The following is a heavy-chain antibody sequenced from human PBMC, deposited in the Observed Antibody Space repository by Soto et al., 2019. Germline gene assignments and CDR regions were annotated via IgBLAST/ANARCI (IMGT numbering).Heavy chain of an antibody. Sequence: EVQLVESGGGLIQPGGSLKLSCAASGFTVGNNYMSWVRQAPGKGLEWVSLIYSTGTTKYADSVKGRFPVSRDNAKNTRYLQMNSLRAEDTAVYYCAKDGRGSGSQYNSFCYWCQGTLVTVSS. J-gene: IGHJ4*02. CDR3: AKDGRGSGSQYNSFCY. CDR1: GFTVGNNY. CDR2: IYSTGTT. V-gene: IGHV3-53*01. D-gene: IGHD3-10*01.